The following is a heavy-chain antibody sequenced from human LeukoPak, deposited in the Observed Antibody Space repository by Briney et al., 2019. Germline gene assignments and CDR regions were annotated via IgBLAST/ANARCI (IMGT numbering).Heavy chain of an antibody. J-gene: IGHJ4*02. CDR1: GCTFSSYA. V-gene: IGHV1-69*04. Sequence: ASVKVSCKASGCTFSSYAIIWVRQAPGQGLEWMGRIIPILGIANYAQKFQGRVTITADKSTSTAYMELSSLRSEDTAVYYCARAVGGYGDYTFDYWGQGTLVTVSS. CDR2: IIPILGIA. D-gene: IGHD4-17*01. CDR3: ARAVGGYGDYTFDY.